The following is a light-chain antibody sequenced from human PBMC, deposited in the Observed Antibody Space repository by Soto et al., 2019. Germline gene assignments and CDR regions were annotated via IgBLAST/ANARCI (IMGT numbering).Light chain of an antibody. J-gene: IGKJ1*01. Sequence: EIVMTQSPATLSVSPGEIATLSCSASQNIDNKLVWYQQKPGQVPRLLIYDASTRATGIPARFSGSGSGKEFTLTISSLQSEDFAFYYCKQFHYWWKFGQGTKVDIK. CDR1: QNIDNK. V-gene: IGKV3-15*01. CDR3: KQFHYWWK. CDR2: DAS.